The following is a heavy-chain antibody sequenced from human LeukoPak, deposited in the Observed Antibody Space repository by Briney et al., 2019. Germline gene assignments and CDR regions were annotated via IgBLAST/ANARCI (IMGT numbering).Heavy chain of an antibody. CDR2: IKHDGSET. V-gene: IGHV3-7*02. J-gene: IGHJ6*02. Sequence: GGSLRLSCATSGFTFSSIWMSWVRQAPGKGLEWVANIKHDGSETNYVDSVKGRFTISRDNAKNSLHLQMNSLRVEDAAVYYCAKNGGPHGMDVWGQGATVTVSS. D-gene: IGHD3-16*01. CDR1: GFTFSSIW. CDR3: AKNGGPHGMDV.